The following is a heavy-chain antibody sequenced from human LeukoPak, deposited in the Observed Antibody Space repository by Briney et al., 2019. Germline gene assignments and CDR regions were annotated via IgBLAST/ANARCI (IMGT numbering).Heavy chain of an antibody. CDR1: GFSVSRSS. V-gene: IGHV3-53*01. CDR2: TYEGGST. J-gene: IGHJ4*02. CDR3: TRARPIDF. Sequence: PGGSLRLSCVVSGFSVSRSSSTWVRQAPGKGLEWVSITYEGGSTDYADSVKGRFTISRDSSKNTVYLQLSSLRSEDTAIYYCTRARPIDFWGQGTLVIVSS.